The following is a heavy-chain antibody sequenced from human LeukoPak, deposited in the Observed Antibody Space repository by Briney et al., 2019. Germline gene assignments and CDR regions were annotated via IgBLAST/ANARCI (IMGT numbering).Heavy chain of an antibody. V-gene: IGHV3-30*02. CDR1: GFTFSSYG. CDR3: AKVSGVVVVPAAMGDHPFDY. J-gene: IGHJ4*02. D-gene: IGHD2-2*01. CDR2: IRYDGSNK. Sequence: GGSLRLSCAASGFTFSSYGMHWVRQAPGKGLEWVAFIRYDGSNKYYADSVKGRFTISRDNSKNTLYLQMNSLRAEDTAVYYCAKVSGVVVVPAAMGDHPFDYWGQGTLVTVSS.